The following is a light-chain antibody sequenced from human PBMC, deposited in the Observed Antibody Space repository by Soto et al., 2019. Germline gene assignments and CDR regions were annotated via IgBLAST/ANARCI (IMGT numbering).Light chain of an antibody. CDR1: SSDVGGYNY. CDR2: DVS. Sequence: QSALTQPRSVSGSPGQSVTISCTGTSSDVGGYNYVSWYQQHPGKAPKLMIYDVSKRPSGVPDRFSGSKSGNTASLTISGLQAEDEADYYCCSYEGSYQKVFGTGTKVTVL. V-gene: IGLV2-11*01. CDR3: CSYEGSYQKV. J-gene: IGLJ1*01.